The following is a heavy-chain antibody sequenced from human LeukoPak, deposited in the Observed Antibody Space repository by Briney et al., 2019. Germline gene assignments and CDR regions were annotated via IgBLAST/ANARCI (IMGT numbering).Heavy chain of an antibody. D-gene: IGHD2-15*01. Sequence: GGSLRLSCAASEFTFSSYAMSWVRQAPGKGLEWVSAIDGSGGDTYYADSVKGRFTISRDNSKNTLYLQMNSLRAEDTAVYYCAKDGYCRGGACYWFDPWGQGTLVTVSS. CDR2: IDGSGGDT. CDR3: AKDGYCRGGACYWFDP. CDR1: EFTFSSYA. J-gene: IGHJ5*02. V-gene: IGHV3-23*01.